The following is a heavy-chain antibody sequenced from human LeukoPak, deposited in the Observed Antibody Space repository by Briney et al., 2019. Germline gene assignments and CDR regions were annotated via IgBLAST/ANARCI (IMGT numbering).Heavy chain of an antibody. D-gene: IGHD6-13*01. CDR3: ARIDSSSWVGSY. Sequence: PSETLSLTCTVSGGSISSSSYYWGWIRQPPGKGLEWIGSIYYSGSTYYNPSLNSRVTISVDTSKNQFSLKLSSVTAADTAVYHCARIDSSSWVGSYWGQGTLVTVSS. J-gene: IGHJ4*02. V-gene: IGHV4-39*01. CDR2: IYYSGST. CDR1: GGSISSSSYY.